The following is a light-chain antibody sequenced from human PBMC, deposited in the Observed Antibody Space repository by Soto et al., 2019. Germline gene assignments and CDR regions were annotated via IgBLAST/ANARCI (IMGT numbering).Light chain of an antibody. V-gene: IGKV3-20*01. Sequence: EVVLTQSPGTLSLSPGERATLSCRASQSVSNNYFAWYQQKPGQAPRLHIFGSSYRSTGTPDRFSGRGSGIDLTLTISRLEHEDVAVYYCPQQGSSPRTFGQGTKVEI. CDR2: GSS. J-gene: IGKJ1*01. CDR3: PQQGSSPRT. CDR1: QSVSNNY.